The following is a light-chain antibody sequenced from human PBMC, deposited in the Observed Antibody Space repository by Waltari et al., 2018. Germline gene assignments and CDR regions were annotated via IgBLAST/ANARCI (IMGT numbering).Light chain of an antibody. V-gene: IGKV3-11*01. J-gene: IGKJ1*01. CDR1: QSVINY. CDR3: QQRSNWPRT. Sequence: EIVLTQSSDTLSLSPGERATLSCRASQSVINYLAWSKQKPGQAPRLLIYSASYRATGGPARFSGSGSWTDFTLTISSLEPEDFAVYYCQQRSNWPRTFGQGTKVEIK. CDR2: SAS.